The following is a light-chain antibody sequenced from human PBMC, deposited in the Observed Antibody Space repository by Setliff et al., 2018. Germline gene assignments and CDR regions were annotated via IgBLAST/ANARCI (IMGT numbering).Light chain of an antibody. Sequence: QPALAQPASVSGSPGQSITISCTGTSSDVGVFNYVSWYQQHPGKAPKLMIYDVTSRPSGVSNRFSGSKSGNTASLTISGLQVEDEADYYCSSYKSDSTYVFGTGTKVTVL. CDR2: DVT. CDR1: SSDVGVFNY. J-gene: IGLJ1*01. V-gene: IGLV2-14*03. CDR3: SSYKSDSTYV.